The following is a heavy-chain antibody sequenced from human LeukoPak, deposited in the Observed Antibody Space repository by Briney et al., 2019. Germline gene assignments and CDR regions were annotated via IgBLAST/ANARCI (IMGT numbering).Heavy chain of an antibody. Sequence: GASLKVSCKASGYTFTGYYMHWVRQAPGQGLKCMGWINPNSGGTNYAQKFQGRVTMTRDTSISTAYMELSRLRSDDTAVYYCARGGPVVVAATPYWGQGTLVTVSS. CDR3: ARGGPVVVAATPY. CDR2: INPNSGGT. D-gene: IGHD2-15*01. V-gene: IGHV1-2*02. CDR1: GYTFTGYY. J-gene: IGHJ4*02.